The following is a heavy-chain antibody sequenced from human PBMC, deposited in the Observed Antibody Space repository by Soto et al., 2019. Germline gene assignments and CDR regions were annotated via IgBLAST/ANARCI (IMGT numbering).Heavy chain of an antibody. Sequence: EVQLLESGGGLVQPGGSLRLSCVGSGYFFSSYTMTWVRQAPGKGLEWVSSFSATSENTYYADSVRRRFTISRDNSAKALVRQRNSLTAEDTARYYWAKARDQQWVRLTCECWGQGSLVSISS. CDR1: GYFFSSYT. CDR3: AKARDQQWVRLTCEC. CDR2: FSATSENT. D-gene: IGHD6-19*01. J-gene: IGHJ4*02. V-gene: IGHV3-23*01.